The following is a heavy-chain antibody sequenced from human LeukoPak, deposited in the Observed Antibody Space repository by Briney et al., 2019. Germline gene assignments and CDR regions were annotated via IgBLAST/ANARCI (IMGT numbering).Heavy chain of an antibody. V-gene: IGHV1-2*02. CDR3: SRDPYCSTISCYPFFHN. J-gene: IGHJ4*02. CDR2: INPKSGDT. D-gene: IGHD2-2*01. Sequence: ASVKVSCKASGYTFTGYYMHWVRQAPGQGLEWMGWINPKSGDTKYAQNFQGRVTLTRDTSITTVYMELRWLRSDDTAIYYCSRDPYCSTISCYPFFHNWSQGTLVTVSS. CDR1: GYTFTGYY.